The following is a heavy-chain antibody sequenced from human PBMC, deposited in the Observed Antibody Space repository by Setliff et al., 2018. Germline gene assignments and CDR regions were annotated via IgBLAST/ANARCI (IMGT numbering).Heavy chain of an antibody. CDR1: GFTFGNYG. CDR2: MTVSGTT. Sequence: AGGSLRLSCVASGFTFGNYGMTWVRQAPGKGLEWVSLMTVSGTTVYADSVRGRFTISRDNSKNTLYLQMNSLKGEDTAVYYCARGGDYCGGECYIPPPDSYWGQGTLVTISS. V-gene: IGHV3-23*01. J-gene: IGHJ4*02. D-gene: IGHD2-21*01. CDR3: ARGGDYCGGECYIPPPDSY.